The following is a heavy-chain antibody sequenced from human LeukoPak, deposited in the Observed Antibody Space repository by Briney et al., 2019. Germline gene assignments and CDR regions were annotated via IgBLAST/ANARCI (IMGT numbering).Heavy chain of an antibody. J-gene: IGHJ4*02. V-gene: IGHV1-2*02. CDR3: ARARYYGSGSTPV. CDR1: GYTFTSYY. Sequence: GASVKVSCKASGYTFTSYYMHWVRQAPGQGLEWMGWINPNSGGTNYAQKFQGRVTMTRDTSISTAYMELSRLRSDDTAVYYCARARYYGSGSTPVWGQGTLVTVSS. D-gene: IGHD3-10*01. CDR2: INPNSGGT.